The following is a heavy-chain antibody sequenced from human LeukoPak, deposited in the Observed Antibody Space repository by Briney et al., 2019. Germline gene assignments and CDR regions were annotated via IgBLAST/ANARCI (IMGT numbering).Heavy chain of an antibody. Sequence: KPSETLSLTRTVSGRSISSHYWSWIRQPPRKGLAWIGYMYYSGSTTYNPCLKARVTISVEASKKKFSLRLSSVTAADTAVYYCARSIVVAGYVSDYYYYGMDVWGQGTTVTVSS. J-gene: IGHJ6*02. CDR3: ARSIVVAGYVSDYYYYGMDV. D-gene: IGHD6-19*01. CDR1: GRSISSHY. CDR2: MYYSGST. V-gene: IGHV4-59*08.